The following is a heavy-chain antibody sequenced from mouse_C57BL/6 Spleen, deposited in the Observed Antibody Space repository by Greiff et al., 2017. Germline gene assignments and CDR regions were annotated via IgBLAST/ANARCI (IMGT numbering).Heavy chain of an antibody. J-gene: IGHJ4*01. Sequence: LVESGAELVRPGSSVKLSCKDSYFAFMASAMHWVKQRPGHGLEWIGSFTMYSDATKYSENFKGKATLTANKSSSTAYMELSSLTSEDSAVYYCARGGQSHYYAMDYWGQGTSVTVSS. CDR1: YFAFMASA. CDR2: FTMYSDAT. CDR3: ARGGQSHYYAMDY. V-gene: IGHV1-49*01.